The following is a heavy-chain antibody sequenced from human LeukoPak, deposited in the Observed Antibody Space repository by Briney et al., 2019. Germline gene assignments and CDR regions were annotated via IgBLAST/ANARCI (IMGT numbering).Heavy chain of an antibody. D-gene: IGHD2-21*02. CDR2: IYSGGNT. CDR3: ARDIGHIVVVTAIRAYYGMDV. CDR1: GFTVSNTY. Sequence: GGSLRLSCAASGFTVSNTYMGWLRQAPGKGLEWVSVIYSGGNTYYADSVKGRFTISRDNSKNTLFLQMNSLRAEDTAVYYCARDIGHIVVVTAIRAYYGMDVWGQGTTVTVSS. J-gene: IGHJ6*02. V-gene: IGHV3-53*01.